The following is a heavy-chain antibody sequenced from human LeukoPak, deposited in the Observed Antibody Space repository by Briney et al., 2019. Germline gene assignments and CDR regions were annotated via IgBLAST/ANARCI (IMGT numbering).Heavy chain of an antibody. CDR3: ARGLTVAGTAIFDY. CDR1: GFTFRTYW. D-gene: IGHD6-19*01. Sequence: GGSLRLSCAASGFTFRTYWMSWVRQAPGKGLEWVANIKQDESEKYYMGSVEGRLTISRDNAKNSLYLQMDSLRAEDTAVYYCARGLTVAGTAIFDYWGQGTLVTVSS. J-gene: IGHJ4*02. CDR2: IKQDESEK. V-gene: IGHV3-7*03.